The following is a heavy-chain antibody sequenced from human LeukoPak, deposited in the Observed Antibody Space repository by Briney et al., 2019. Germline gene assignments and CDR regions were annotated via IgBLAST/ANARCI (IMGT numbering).Heavy chain of an antibody. J-gene: IGHJ6*03. CDR1: GYTFTSYY. CDR2: INPSGGST. D-gene: IGHD1-26*01. CDR3: ARAAGSGSYSRRGLYYYYYMDV. V-gene: IGHV1-46*01. Sequence: GASVKVSCKASGYTFTSYYMHWVRQAPGQGLEWMGIINPSGGSTSYAQKFQGRVTMTRDTSTSTVYMELSSLRSEDTAVYYCARAAGSGSYSRRGLYYYYYMDVWGKGTTVTVSS.